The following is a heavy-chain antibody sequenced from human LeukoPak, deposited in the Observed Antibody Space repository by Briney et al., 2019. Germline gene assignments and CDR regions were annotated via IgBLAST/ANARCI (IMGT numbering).Heavy chain of an antibody. CDR2: ISGSGGST. Sequence: GGSLRLSCAASGFTFSSYAMAWVRQAPGKGLEWVSAISGSGGSTYYADSVKGRFTISRDNSKNTLYLQMNSLRAEDTAVYYCARGGSGSPFDYWGQGTLVTVSS. D-gene: IGHD3-10*01. CDR3: ARGGSGSPFDY. J-gene: IGHJ4*02. V-gene: IGHV3-23*01. CDR1: GFTFSSYA.